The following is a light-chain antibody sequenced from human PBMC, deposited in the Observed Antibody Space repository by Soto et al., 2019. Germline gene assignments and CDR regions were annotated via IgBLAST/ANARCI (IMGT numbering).Light chain of an antibody. Sequence: EIVLTQSPGTLSLSPGERATLSCRASQSVSPYLAWYQHKPGQAPRLLIYGASSRATGIPDRFSRSGSGTDFTLTISRLEPEDFAVYFCQQYGSSPPVTFGPGNKVDIK. J-gene: IGKJ3*01. CDR3: QQYGSSPPVT. CDR2: GAS. V-gene: IGKV3-20*01. CDR1: QSVSPY.